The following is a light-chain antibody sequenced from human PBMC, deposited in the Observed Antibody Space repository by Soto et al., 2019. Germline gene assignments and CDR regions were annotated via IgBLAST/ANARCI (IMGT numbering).Light chain of an antibody. J-gene: IGKJ1*01. CDR3: QQYFEWPPMT. CDR2: GAS. Sequence: EIVVTQSPGTLSLTPGERATLSCRASQTVGFRLAWYQHKPGQAPRLLISGASTRAAGISDRFRGSGSGTEFTLTISSLRSEDSAIYYCQQYFEWPPMTFGQGTKVDIK. CDR1: QTVGFR. V-gene: IGKV3-15*01.